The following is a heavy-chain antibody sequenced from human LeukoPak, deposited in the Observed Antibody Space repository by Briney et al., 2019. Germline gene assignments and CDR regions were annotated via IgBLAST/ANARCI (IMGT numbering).Heavy chain of an antibody. V-gene: IGHV4-30-4*08. Sequence: SQTLSLTCTVSGGSISSGDYYWSWIRQPPGKGLEWIGYIYYSGSTYYNPSLKSRVTISVDTSKNQFSLKLSSVTAADTAVYYCARGGKWNDDAFDIWGQGTMVTVSS. D-gene: IGHD3-16*01. CDR2: IYYSGST. CDR3: ARGGKWNDDAFDI. J-gene: IGHJ3*02. CDR1: GGSISSGDYY.